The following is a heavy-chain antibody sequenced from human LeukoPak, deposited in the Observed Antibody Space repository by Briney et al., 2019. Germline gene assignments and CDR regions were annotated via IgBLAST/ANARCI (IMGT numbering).Heavy chain of an antibody. CDR3: ARDPGAAAGFY. CDR2: ISYDGSNK. D-gene: IGHD6-13*01. CDR1: GFTFSSYA. V-gene: IGHV3-30*04. J-gene: IGHJ4*02. Sequence: PGGSLRLSCAVSGFTFSSYAMHWVRQAPGKGLEWVAVISYDGSNKYYADSVKGRFTISRDNSKSTLYLQMNSLRAEDTAVYYCARDPGAAAGFYWGQGTLVTVSS.